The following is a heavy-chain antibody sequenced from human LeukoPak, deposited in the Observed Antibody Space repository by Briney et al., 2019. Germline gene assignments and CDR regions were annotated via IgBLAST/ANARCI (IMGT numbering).Heavy chain of an antibody. CDR3: ARHNYDFWSGYLMGGIDY. CDR1: GGSISSYY. D-gene: IGHD3-3*01. J-gene: IGHJ4*02. V-gene: IGHV4-59*08. Sequence: ASETLSLTCTVSGGSISSYYWSWIRQPPGKGLEWIGYIYYSGSTNYNPSLKSRVTISVDTSKNQFSLKLSSVTAADTAVYYCARHNYDFWSGYLMGGIDYWGQGTLVTVSS. CDR2: IYYSGST.